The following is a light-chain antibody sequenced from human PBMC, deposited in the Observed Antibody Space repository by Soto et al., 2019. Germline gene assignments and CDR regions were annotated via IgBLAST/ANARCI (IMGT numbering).Light chain of an antibody. Sequence: DIVLTQSPGTLSLSPGERATLSCRASQSVSSNYLAWYQQKPGQAPRLLIYCVSSGVTGIPDRFSGSGSGTDFTLTISRLEPEDFAVYYCQQYVTSPWTFGQGTKVEIK. V-gene: IGKV3-20*01. CDR3: QQYVTSPWT. CDR1: QSVSSNY. CDR2: CVS. J-gene: IGKJ1*01.